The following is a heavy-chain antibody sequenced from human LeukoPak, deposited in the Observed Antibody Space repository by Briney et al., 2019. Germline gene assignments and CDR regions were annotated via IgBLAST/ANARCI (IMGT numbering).Heavy chain of an antibody. J-gene: IGHJ4*02. Sequence: GGSLRLSCAASGFTFSSYSMNWVRQAPGRGLEWVSYVTSGSRAIYYADSVKGRFTISRDNAKNSLYLQMNSLRAEDTAVYYCARGSSDYFDYWGQGTLVTVSS. D-gene: IGHD6-6*01. CDR2: VTSGSRAI. V-gene: IGHV3-48*01. CDR3: ARGSSDYFDY. CDR1: GFTFSSYS.